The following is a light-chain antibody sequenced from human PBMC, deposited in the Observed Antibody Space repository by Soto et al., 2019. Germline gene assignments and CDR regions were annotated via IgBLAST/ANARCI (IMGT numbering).Light chain of an antibody. CDR3: SAWDDSLKGVV. CDR2: RND. V-gene: IGLV1-44*01. Sequence: QSVLTQPPSASRTPGQRVTISCSGSSFNIGSNAVNWYQQLPGTAPKLLIYRNDQRPSGVPDRFSGSKSGNSASLAISGLQSEDEADYYCSAWDDSLKGVVFGGGTKLTVL. CDR1: SFNIGSNA. J-gene: IGLJ2*01.